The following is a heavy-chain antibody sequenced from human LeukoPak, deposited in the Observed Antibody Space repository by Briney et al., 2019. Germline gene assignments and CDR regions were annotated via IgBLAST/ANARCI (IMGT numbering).Heavy chain of an antibody. J-gene: IGHJ4*02. Sequence: PGGSLRLSCAVSGFSFSTYGMHWVRQAPGKGLEWVTFIWSDGNEKYYADSVKGRFTISRDNSKSTLFLQMNSLRGEDTAVYYCSQERDRRGYFDYWGQGTLVTVSS. V-gene: IGHV3-30*02. D-gene: IGHD2-15*01. CDR1: GFSFSTYG. CDR3: SQERDRRGYFDY. CDR2: IWSDGNEK.